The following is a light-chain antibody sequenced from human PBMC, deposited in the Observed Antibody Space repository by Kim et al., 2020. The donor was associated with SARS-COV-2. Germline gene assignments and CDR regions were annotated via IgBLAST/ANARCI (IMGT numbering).Light chain of an antibody. CDR3: QAGDSSTGV. J-gene: IGLJ2*01. Sequence: SVSPGQKAGITCGGNNLGDKNNSWYQKKPGQSPMRVICQDRKRPSGFPERFSGSSSGRTATLTSRGTRAMDKADYFCQAGDSSTGVFGGGTQRTV. CDR1: NLGDKN. CDR2: QDR. V-gene: IGLV3-1*01.